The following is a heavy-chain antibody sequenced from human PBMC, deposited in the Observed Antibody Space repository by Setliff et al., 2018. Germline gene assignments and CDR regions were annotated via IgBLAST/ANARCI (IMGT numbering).Heavy chain of an antibody. J-gene: IGHJ6*02. Sequence: QTLSLTCAISGDSVSSNSAAWNWIRQSPSRGLEWLGRTYYRSKWYDDYAVSVKSRITINPDTSKNQFSLKLSSVTAADTAVYYCAREGYYNFWSGFMDVWGQGTTVTVSS. D-gene: IGHD3-3*01. CDR2: TYYRSKWYD. CDR1: GDSVSSNSAA. V-gene: IGHV6-1*01. CDR3: AREGYYNFWSGFMDV.